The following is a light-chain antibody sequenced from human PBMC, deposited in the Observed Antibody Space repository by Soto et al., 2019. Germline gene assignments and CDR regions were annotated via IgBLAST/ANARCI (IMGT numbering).Light chain of an antibody. J-gene: IGKJ5*01. CDR2: DTS. V-gene: IGKV1-13*02. CDR3: QQFKSDPIT. Sequence: ALQLTQSPSSLSASVGDRVIITCRASQGISGALAWYQKKPGRAPKLMIYDTSTLEGGVPSRFSGSGSGTDVTLTITSLQPEDFATYYCQQFKSDPITFGQGTRLEIK. CDR1: QGISGA.